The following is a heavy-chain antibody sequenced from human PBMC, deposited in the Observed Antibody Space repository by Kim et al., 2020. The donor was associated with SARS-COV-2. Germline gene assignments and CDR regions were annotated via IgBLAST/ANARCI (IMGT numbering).Heavy chain of an antibody. V-gene: IGHV1-3*04. CDR2: INIGNGNT. J-gene: IGHJ4*02. Sequence: ASVKVSCKASGYTFSNNGIDWVRRAPGQRLEWMGWINIGNGNTEYSEKFYDRLIITRDTSASASYLELSRLTSEDSGVYYCARGGPFSGSGSPFDYWGQG. D-gene: IGHD3-10*01. CDR1: GYTFSNNG. CDR3: ARGGPFSGSGSPFDY.